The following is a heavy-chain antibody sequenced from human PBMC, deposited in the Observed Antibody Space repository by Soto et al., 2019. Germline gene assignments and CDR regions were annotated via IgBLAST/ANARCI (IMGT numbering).Heavy chain of an antibody. Sequence: KPXATLSLTCAVSGASIRSYDWSFLRQPAGKGLEWIGRIQHTGNTNYNPSLKSRVTMSADTSKNQISLKMTSVTAADTAVYFCAKDVSSRRWFDPWGQGVRVTVSS. CDR2: IQHTGNT. J-gene: IGHJ5*02. D-gene: IGHD3-16*01. CDR3: AKDVSSRRWFDP. V-gene: IGHV4-4*07. CDR1: GASIRSYD.